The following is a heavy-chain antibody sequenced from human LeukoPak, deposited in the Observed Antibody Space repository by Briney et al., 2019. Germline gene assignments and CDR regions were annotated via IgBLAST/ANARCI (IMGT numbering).Heavy chain of an antibody. CDR1: GFTFSSYA. CDR3: AKDERQWLVRGAFDI. J-gene: IGHJ3*02. Sequence: PGGSLRLSCAASGFTFSSYAMHWVRQAPGKGLEWVSVISYDGSNKYYADSVKGRFTISRDNSKNTLYLQMNSLRAEDTAVYYCAKDERQWLVRGAFDIWGQGTMVTVSS. V-gene: IGHV3-30*04. D-gene: IGHD6-19*01. CDR2: ISYDGSNK.